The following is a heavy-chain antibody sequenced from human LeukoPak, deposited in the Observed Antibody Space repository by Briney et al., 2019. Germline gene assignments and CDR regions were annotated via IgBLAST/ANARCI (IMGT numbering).Heavy chain of an antibody. Sequence: LSETLSLTCAVYGGSFSGYYWSWIRQPPGKGLEWIGEINHSGSTNYNPSLKSRVTISVDTSKNQFSLKLSSVTAADTAVYYCARGTTHYDILTGYYSNWFDPWGQGTLVTVSS. CDR3: ARGTTHYDILTGYYSNWFDP. D-gene: IGHD3-9*01. CDR1: GGSFSGYY. V-gene: IGHV4-34*01. J-gene: IGHJ5*02. CDR2: INHSGST.